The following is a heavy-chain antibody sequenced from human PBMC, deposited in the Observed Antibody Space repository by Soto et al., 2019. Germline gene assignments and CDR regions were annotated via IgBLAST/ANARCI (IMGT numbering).Heavy chain of an antibody. J-gene: IGHJ6*02. V-gene: IGHV3-23*01. CDR3: AKVAVAATRFYYYYGMDG. D-gene: IGHD2-15*01. CDR2: ISGSGGST. CDR1: GFTFSSYA. Sequence: GSLRLSCAASGFTFSSYAMSWVRQAPGKGLEWVSAISGSGGSTYYADSVKGRFTISRDNSKNTLYLQMNSLRAEDTAVYYCAKVAVAATRFYYYYGMDGWGQGTTVTVSS.